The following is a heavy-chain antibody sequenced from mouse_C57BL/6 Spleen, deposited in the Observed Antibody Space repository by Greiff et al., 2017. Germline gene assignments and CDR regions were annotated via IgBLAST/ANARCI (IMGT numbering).Heavy chain of an antibody. Sequence: EVKLVESGGGLVKPGGSLKLSCAASGFTFSDYGMHWVRQAPETGLEWVAYISSGRSTIYYAATVKGPFTISNDNAKNTLFLQMTSLRSEDTAMYYGARRANFLYYYAMDYWGQGTSVTVSS. D-gene: IGHD3-1*01. V-gene: IGHV5-17*01. CDR3: ARRANFLYYYAMDY. CDR1: GFTFSDYG. CDR2: ISSGRSTI. J-gene: IGHJ4*01.